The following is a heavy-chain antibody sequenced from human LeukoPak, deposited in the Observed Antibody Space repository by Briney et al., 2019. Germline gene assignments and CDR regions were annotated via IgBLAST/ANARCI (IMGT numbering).Heavy chain of an antibody. V-gene: IGHV1-8*01. Sequence: ASVKVSCKASGYTFTSYDINWVRQATGQGLEWMGWMNPNSGNTGYAQKFQGRVTMTRNTSISTAYMELSSLRSEDTAVYYCARAGIRYFDWSSNFYYYGMDVWGQGTTVTVSS. CDR2: MNPNSGNT. CDR1: GYTFTSYD. CDR3: ARAGIRYFDWSSNFYYYGMDV. D-gene: IGHD3-9*01. J-gene: IGHJ6*02.